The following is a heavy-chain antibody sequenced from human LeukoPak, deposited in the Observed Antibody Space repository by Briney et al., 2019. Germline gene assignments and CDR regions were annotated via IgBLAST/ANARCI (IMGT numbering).Heavy chain of an antibody. Sequence: GGSLRLSCVASGFTFSSYEMNWVRQAPGKGLEWVSYISRSGSTIYHADSVKGRFTLSRDNAKKSLYLEMKSLRAEETAGYYCARARETTVTYDAFDIWGLGTMVTVSS. CDR3: ARARETTVTYDAFDI. V-gene: IGHV3-48*03. J-gene: IGHJ3*02. D-gene: IGHD4-17*01. CDR1: GFTFSSYE. CDR2: ISRSGSTI.